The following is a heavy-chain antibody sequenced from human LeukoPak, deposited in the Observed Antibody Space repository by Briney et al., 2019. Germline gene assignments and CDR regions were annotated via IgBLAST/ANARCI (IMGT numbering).Heavy chain of an antibody. CDR1: GGTFSSYA. D-gene: IGHD1-1*01. CDR3: ARGRDERPYYFDY. V-gene: IGHV1-69*04. J-gene: IGHJ4*02. CDR2: IIPILGIA. Sequence: SVKVSCKASGGTFSSYAISWVRQAPGQGLGWMGRIIPILGIANYAQKFQGRVTITADKSTSTAYMELSSLRSEDTAVYYCARGRDERPYYFDYWGQGTLVTVSS.